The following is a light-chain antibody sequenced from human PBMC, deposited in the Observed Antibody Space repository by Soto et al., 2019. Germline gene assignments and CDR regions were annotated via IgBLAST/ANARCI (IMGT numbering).Light chain of an antibody. J-gene: IGKJ4*01. CDR1: QFVSRR. Sequence: EIVVTQSPATLSASPGERVTLSCRASQFVSRRLAWYQQRPGQTPRLLIYDTSIRATGVPARFSGSRSGAEFTLTISSLQSEDFAVYYCQHYVTWPLTFGGGTKVE. V-gene: IGKV3-15*01. CDR3: QHYVTWPLT. CDR2: DTS.